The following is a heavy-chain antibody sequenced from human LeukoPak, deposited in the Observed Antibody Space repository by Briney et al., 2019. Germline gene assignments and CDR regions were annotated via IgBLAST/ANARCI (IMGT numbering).Heavy chain of an antibody. D-gene: IGHD5-12*01. CDR1: GFTLWDYG. CDR2: TNWRDGST. Sequence: GGSLRLSCAASGFTLWDYGMSWVRQARGRGREGVSCTNWRDGSTACADSVKGRFTISRENAKNSLYLKMNSLSAEHRAVYSFARVAYSAYAYPTLLPPFDYWGQGTLLTVSS. J-gene: IGHJ4*02. CDR3: ARVAYSAYAYPTLLPPFDY. V-gene: IGHV3-20*04.